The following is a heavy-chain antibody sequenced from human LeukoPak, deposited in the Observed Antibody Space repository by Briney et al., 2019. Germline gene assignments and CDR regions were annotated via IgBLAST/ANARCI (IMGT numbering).Heavy chain of an antibody. D-gene: IGHD3-3*01. V-gene: IGHV1-2*02. Sequence: ASVKVSCKASGYTFTGYYMHWVRQAPGQGLEWMGWINPNSGGTNYAQKFQGRVTMTRDTSISTAYMELSRLRSDDTAVYYCARGSGNYDFWNGGGYYLDYWGQGTLVTVSS. J-gene: IGHJ4*02. CDR1: GYTFTGYY. CDR3: ARGSGNYDFWNGGGYYLDY. CDR2: INPNSGGT.